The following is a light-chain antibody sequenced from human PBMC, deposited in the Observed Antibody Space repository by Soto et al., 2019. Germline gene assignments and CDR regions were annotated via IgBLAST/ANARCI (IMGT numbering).Light chain of an antibody. CDR2: DTS. J-gene: IGKJ1*01. Sequence: EIVLTQSPDTLSLSPGERATLSCRASQSVNNYLAWYQQKPGQAPRRLIYDTSNGAPGIPARFSGSGSGTDFTGTIGSLESDDFAVYDCQQRSNWPLKFGQGTKVEI. CDR1: QSVNNY. CDR3: QQRSNWPLK. V-gene: IGKV3-11*01.